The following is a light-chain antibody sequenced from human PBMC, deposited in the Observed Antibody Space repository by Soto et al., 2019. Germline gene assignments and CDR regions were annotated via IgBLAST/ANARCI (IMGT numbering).Light chain of an antibody. CDR1: SSDVGGYNY. Sequence: QSALTQPPSASGSPGQSVTISCTGTSSDVGGYNYVSWYQQHPDKAPKLMIYEVSKRPSGVPDRFSASKSGTTASLTVSGLQTEDEADYYCSSYAGSNNLVFGGGTQLTVL. V-gene: IGLV2-8*01. CDR3: SSYAGSNNLV. J-gene: IGLJ2*01. CDR2: EVS.